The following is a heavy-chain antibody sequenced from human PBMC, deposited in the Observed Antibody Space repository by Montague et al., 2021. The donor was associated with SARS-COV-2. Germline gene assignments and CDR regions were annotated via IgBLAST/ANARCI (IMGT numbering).Heavy chain of an antibody. CDR1: GFVFNDYA. D-gene: IGHD2-2*01. CDR2: ISGSGGGT. CDR3: ARDHERVGWPSDY. J-gene: IGHJ4*02. V-gene: IGHV3-23*01. Sequence: SLRLSCAASGFVFNDYAINWIRQAPGKALEWVSAISGSGGGTYYAESVKGRFATSRDTSKNTVFLQMDSLRLEDTALYFCARDHERVGWPSDYWGQGTLEIVSS.